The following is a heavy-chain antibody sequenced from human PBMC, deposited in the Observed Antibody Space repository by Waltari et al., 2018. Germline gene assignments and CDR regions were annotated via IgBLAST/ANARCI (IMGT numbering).Heavy chain of an antibody. CDR2: IYYSGST. CDR1: GGAISSHY. J-gene: IGHJ4*02. CDR3: ARVPGGSYGAIDY. V-gene: IGHV4-59*11. Sequence: QVQLQESGPGLVKPSETLSLTCTVSGGAISSHYWSWLRQPPGKGLEWIGYIYYSGSTNYNPSLKSRVTISVDTSKNQFSLKLSSVTAADTAVYYCARVPGGSYGAIDYWGQGTLVTVSS. D-gene: IGHD1-26*01.